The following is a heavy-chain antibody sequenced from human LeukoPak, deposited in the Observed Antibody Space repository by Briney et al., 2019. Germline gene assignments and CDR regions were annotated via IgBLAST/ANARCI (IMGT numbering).Heavy chain of an antibody. CDR2: INHSGST. J-gene: IGHJ4*02. CDR1: GGSFSGYY. V-gene: IGHV4-34*01. Sequence: SETLSLTCAAYGGSFSGYYWSWIRQPPGKGLEWIGEINHSGSTNYNPSLKSRVTISVDTSKNQFSLKLSSVTAADTAVYYCARHIARDYVWGSYRGGAGFDYWGQGTLVTVSS. CDR3: ARHIARDYVWGSYRGGAGFDY. D-gene: IGHD3-16*02.